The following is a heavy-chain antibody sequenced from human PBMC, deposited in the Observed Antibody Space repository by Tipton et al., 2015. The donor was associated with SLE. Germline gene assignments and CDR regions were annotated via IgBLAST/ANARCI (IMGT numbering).Heavy chain of an antibody. CDR2: IYTSGST. CDR3: ARESTSGSYHYYYYYYMDV. D-gene: IGHD1-26*01. J-gene: IGHJ6*03. V-gene: IGHV4-4*07. CDR1: GGSISSYY. Sequence: LRLSCTVSGGSISSYYWSWIRQPAGKGLEWIGRIYTSGSTNYNPSLKSRVTMSVDTSKNQFSLKLSSVTAADTAVYYCARESTSGSYHYYYYYYMDVWGKGTTVTVSS.